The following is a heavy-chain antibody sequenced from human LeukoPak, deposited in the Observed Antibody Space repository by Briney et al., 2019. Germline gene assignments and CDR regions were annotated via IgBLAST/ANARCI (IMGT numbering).Heavy chain of an antibody. D-gene: IGHD4-17*01. CDR2: MNPNSGNT. CDR3: ARERDDNGDLKGILGWLDP. J-gene: IGHJ5*02. CDR1: GYTFTSYD. V-gene: IGHV1-8*01. Sequence: ASVKVSCKASGYTFTSYDINWVRQATGQGLEWMGWMNPNSGNTGYAQKFQGRVTMTRNTSISTAYMELSSLRSEDTAVYYCARERDDNGDLKGILGWLDPWGQGALVTVSS.